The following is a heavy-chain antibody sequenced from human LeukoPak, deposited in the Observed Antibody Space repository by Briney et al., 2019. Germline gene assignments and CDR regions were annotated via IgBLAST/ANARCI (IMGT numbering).Heavy chain of an antibody. CDR3: ARDRTPYYDFWSGRHPPPSYGMDV. V-gene: IGHV3-30-3*01. CDR2: ISYDGSNK. J-gene: IGHJ6*02. Sequence: TGGSLRLSCAASGFTFSSYAMHWVRQAPGKGLEWVAVISYDGSNKYYADSMKGRFTISRDNSKNTLYLQMNSLRAADTAVYYCARDRTPYYDFWSGRHPPPSYGMDVWGQGTTVTVSS. CDR1: GFTFSSYA. D-gene: IGHD3-3*01.